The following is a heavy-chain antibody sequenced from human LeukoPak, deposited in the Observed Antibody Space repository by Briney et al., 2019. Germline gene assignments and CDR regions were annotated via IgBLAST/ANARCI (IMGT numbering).Heavy chain of an antibody. CDR1: GFTFSSYS. CDR3: ARDHNWGFDY. CDR2: LGSTSTNNAI. V-gene: IGHV3-48*02. J-gene: IGHJ4*02. Sequence: GGSLRLSCAASGFTFSSYSMNWVRQAPGKGLEWLSYLGSTSTNNAISYAGSVKGRFTSSRDNAKNSVYLQMSSLRDDDTAVYYCARDHNWGFDYWGQGILVTVSS. D-gene: IGHD7-27*01.